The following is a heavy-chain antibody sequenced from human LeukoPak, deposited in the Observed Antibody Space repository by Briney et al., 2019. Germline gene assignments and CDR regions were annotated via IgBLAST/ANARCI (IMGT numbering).Heavy chain of an antibody. J-gene: IGHJ4*02. D-gene: IGHD3-22*01. CDR1: GGSISSSSYY. CDR2: IYYSGST. CDR3: ARERSGYSLFDY. V-gene: IGHV4-39*07. Sequence: SETLSLTCTVSGGSISSSSYYWRWIRQPPGKGLEWIGSIYYSGSTYYNPSLKSRVTISVDTSKNQFSLKLSSVTAADTAVYYCARERSGYSLFDYWGQGTLVTVSS.